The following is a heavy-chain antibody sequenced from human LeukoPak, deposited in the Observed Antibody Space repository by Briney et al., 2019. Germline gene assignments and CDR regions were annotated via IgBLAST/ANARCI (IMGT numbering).Heavy chain of an antibody. D-gene: IGHD3-9*01. Sequence: PGGSLRLSCAASGFTFSSYSMNWVRQAPGRGLEWVSSISSSSSYIYYADSVKGGFTISRDNAKNSLYLQMNSLRAEDTAVYYCASDILTASDYWSQGTLVTVSS. J-gene: IGHJ4*02. CDR1: GFTFSSYS. CDR2: ISSSSSYI. V-gene: IGHV3-21*04. CDR3: ASDILTASDY.